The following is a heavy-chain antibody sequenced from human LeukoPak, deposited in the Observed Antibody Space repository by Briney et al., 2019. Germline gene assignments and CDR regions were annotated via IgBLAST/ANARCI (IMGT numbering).Heavy chain of an antibody. V-gene: IGHV3-33*06. CDR1: GFTFSSYG. J-gene: IGHJ3*02. CDR3: AKTRPGKPFEFDI. CDR2: IWYDGSNK. D-gene: IGHD1-1*01. Sequence: GGSLRLSCAASGFTFSSYGMHWARQAPGKGLEWVALIWYDGSNKYYADSVKGRFTISRDNSKNTLYLQVNSLRAEDTAVYYCAKTRPGKPFEFDIWGQGTMVTVSS.